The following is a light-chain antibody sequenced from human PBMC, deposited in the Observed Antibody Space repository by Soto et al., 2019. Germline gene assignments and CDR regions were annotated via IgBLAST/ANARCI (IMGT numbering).Light chain of an antibody. V-gene: IGKV3-20*01. Sequence: EIVLTQSPATLSSFPGDRVTLSCRASQAVNTRLAWYQHKPGQAPRLLIYLASNRAAGVPARFSGSGSGTDFSLTISRLESEDFAVYFCQQYGSSRTFGLGTKVDIK. CDR1: QAVNTR. CDR3: QQYGSSRT. CDR2: LAS. J-gene: IGKJ1*01.